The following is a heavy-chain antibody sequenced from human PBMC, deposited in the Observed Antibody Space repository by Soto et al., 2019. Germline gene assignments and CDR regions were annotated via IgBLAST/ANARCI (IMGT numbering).Heavy chain of an antibody. V-gene: IGHV1-69*13. CDR2: IMPIFGAP. CDR1: GYTFTSYD. J-gene: IGHJ6*02. CDR3: VKTGTPATGMDV. Sequence: ASVKVSCKASGYTFTSYDISWVRQAPGQGLEWLGGIMPIFGAPDYAQKFQGRVTITADESTRTAYMELSSLRTEDTAVYYCVKTGTPATGMDVWGQGTTVTVSS. D-gene: IGHD2-15*01.